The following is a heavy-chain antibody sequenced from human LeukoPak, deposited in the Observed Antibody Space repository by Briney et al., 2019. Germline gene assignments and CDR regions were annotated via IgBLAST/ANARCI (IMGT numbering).Heavy chain of an antibody. D-gene: IGHD5-18*01. Sequence: SETLSLTCTVSGGSISSSSYYWGWIRQPPGKGLEWIGSIYYSGSTYHNPSLKSRVTISVDTSKNQFSLKLSSVTAADTAVYYCARRRPPAMVDYWGQGTLVTVSS. CDR2: IYYSGST. CDR3: ARRRPPAMVDY. CDR1: GGSISSSSYY. V-gene: IGHV4-39*01. J-gene: IGHJ4*02.